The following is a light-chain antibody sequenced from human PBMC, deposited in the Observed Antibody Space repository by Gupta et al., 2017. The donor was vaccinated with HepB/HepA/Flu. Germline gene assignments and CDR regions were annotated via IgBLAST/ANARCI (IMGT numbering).Light chain of an antibody. V-gene: IGKV3-20*01. CDR1: QSFSRTF. CDR2: GTS. Sequence: DIVLTQSPGTLSLSPGERATLSCRASQSFSRTFLAWYQQKAGQAPRLLIYGTSSRATGIPDWCSGRWSGKDVTPTIRRLEPEFVALYYWQQYGCSPRTFGGGTKVEIK. J-gene: IGKJ4*02. CDR3: QQYGCSPRT.